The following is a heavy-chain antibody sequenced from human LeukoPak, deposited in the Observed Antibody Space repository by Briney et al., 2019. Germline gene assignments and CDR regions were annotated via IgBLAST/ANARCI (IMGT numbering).Heavy chain of an antibody. D-gene: IGHD2-2*02. V-gene: IGHV3-23*01. CDR2: ICGSGGST. Sequence: PGGSLRLSCAASGFTFSSYAMSWVRQAPGKGLEWVSAICGSGGSTYYADSVKGRFTISRDNSKNTLYLQMNSLRAEDTAVYYCSIVVGPAAIRGPNWFDPWGQGTLVTVSS. CDR1: GFTFSSYA. CDR3: SIVVGPAAIRGPNWFDP. J-gene: IGHJ5*02.